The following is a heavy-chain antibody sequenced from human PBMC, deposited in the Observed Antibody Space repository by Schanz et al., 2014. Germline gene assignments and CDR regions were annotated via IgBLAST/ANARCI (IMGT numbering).Heavy chain of an antibody. CDR2: MSYDGSIK. CDR1: GFTFSSYG. Sequence: VQLLDSGGGLVKPGGSLRLSCVASGFTFSSYGMHWVRQAPGKGLEWVAAMSYDGSIKYYGDSVKGRFTISRDNSKNTLYLHMNTLRSEDTAVYYCAKDSTHIDIVLVPTAIDYWGQGTLVTVSS. D-gene: IGHD2-2*01. J-gene: IGHJ4*02. V-gene: IGHV3-30*02. CDR3: AKDSTHIDIVLVPTAIDY.